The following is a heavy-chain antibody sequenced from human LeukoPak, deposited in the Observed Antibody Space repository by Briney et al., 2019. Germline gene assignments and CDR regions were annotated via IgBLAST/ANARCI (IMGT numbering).Heavy chain of an antibody. CDR1: GFTFSSYW. CDR2: IKQDGSEK. D-gene: IGHD4-11*01. Sequence: GESLKISCAASGFTFSSYWMSWVRQAPGKGLEWVANIKQDGSEKYYLDPVKGRFTISRDNSKNTLYLQMNSLRGKDTAVYYCAREDKYSNYVFDSWGQGTLVTVSS. V-gene: IGHV3-7*03. J-gene: IGHJ4*02. CDR3: AREDKYSNYVFDS.